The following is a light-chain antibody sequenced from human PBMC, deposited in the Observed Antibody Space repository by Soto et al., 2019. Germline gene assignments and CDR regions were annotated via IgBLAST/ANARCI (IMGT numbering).Light chain of an antibody. CDR1: NSDLGGFKF. Sequence: QSALTQPPSASGSPGQSVTISCTGTNSDLGGFKFVSWYQHHHGKAPKLIIYDFTKRPSGVPERFSGSRSANTASLTVSGLQADDEADYYCNSFAATAAGDTWVFGGGTKLTVL. V-gene: IGLV2-8*01. CDR3: NSFAATAAGDTWV. CDR2: DFT. J-gene: IGLJ3*02.